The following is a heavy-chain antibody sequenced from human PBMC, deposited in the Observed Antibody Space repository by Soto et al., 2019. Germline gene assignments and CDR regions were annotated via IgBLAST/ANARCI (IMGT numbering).Heavy chain of an antibody. D-gene: IGHD6-13*01. CDR2: MNPNSGNT. CDR3: ARGRGIAAARNWFDP. V-gene: IGHV1-8*01. CDR1: GYTFTSYD. J-gene: IGHJ5*02. Sequence: ASVKVSCKASGYTFTSYDINWVRQATGQGLEWMGWMNPNSGNTGYAQKFQGRVTMTRNTSISTAYMELSSLRSEDTAVYCCARGRGIAAARNWFDPWGQGTLVTVSS.